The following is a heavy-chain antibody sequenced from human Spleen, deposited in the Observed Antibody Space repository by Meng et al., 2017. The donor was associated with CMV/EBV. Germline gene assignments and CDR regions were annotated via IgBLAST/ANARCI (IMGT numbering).Heavy chain of an antibody. CDR2: IKQDGSEH. J-gene: IGHJ4*02. D-gene: IGHD3-10*01. CDR3: TTMGWAIAFDY. Sequence: ETLSLTCAASGFTFSGYWMSWVRQAPGKGLEWVANIKQDGSEHYYVDSVKGRFTISRDNAKNSLYLQMNNLRGEDTAIYYCTTMGWAIAFDYWGQGTLVTVSS. V-gene: IGHV3-7*03. CDR1: GFTFSGYW.